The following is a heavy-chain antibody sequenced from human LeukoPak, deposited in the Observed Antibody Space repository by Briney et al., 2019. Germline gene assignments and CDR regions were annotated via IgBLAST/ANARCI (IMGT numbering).Heavy chain of an antibody. Sequence: GESLKISCKGSGYSFTSYWIGWVRQMPGKGLEWMGIIYPGDSDTRYSPSFQGQVTISADKSISTAYLQWSSLKASDTAMYYCARRGYCSSTSCYGYFDHWGQGTLVTVSS. CDR2: IYPGDSDT. CDR3: ARRGYCSSTSCYGYFDH. V-gene: IGHV5-51*01. J-gene: IGHJ4*02. CDR1: GYSFTSYW. D-gene: IGHD2-2*01.